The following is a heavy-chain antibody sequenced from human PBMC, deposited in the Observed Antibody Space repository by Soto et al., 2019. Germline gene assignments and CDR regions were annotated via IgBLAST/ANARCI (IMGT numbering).Heavy chain of an antibody. D-gene: IGHD2-15*01. V-gene: IGHV3-48*01. J-gene: IGHJ4*02. CDR3: ARGACSGGSCYSWTQYFDY. CDR1: GFTFSTYS. Sequence: LRLSCAASGFTFSTYSMNWVRQAPGKGLEWVSYISSSSSTIYFADSVRGRFTISRDNAKNSLYLQMNSLRAEDTAVYYCARGACSGGSCYSWTQYFDYSGQGTLVTGSS. CDR2: ISSSSSTI.